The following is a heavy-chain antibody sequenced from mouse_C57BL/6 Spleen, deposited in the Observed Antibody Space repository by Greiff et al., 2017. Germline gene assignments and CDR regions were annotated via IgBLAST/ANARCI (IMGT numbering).Heavy chain of an antibody. Sequence: QVQLKESGPGLVQPSQSLSITCTVSGFSLTSYGVHWVRQSPGKGLGWLGVIWSGGSTDYNAAFISRLSISKDNSKSQVFFKMNSLQADDTAIYYCAALYYGNYDAMDYWGQGTSVTVSS. CDR3: AALYYGNYDAMDY. V-gene: IGHV2-2*01. CDR1: GFSLTSYG. CDR2: IWSGGST. J-gene: IGHJ4*01. D-gene: IGHD2-1*01.